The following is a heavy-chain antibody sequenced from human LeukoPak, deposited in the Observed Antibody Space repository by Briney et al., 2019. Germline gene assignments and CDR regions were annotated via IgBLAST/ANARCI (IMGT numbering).Heavy chain of an antibody. D-gene: IGHD3-22*01. CDR2: TYYRSKWYN. J-gene: IGHJ4*02. CDR1: GDSVSSNSAA. CDR3: ARHELRYSDSSGYCFDY. Sequence: SQTLSLTCAISGDSVSSNSAAWNWIRQSPSRGLEWLGRTYYRSKWYNDYAVSVKSRITINPDTSKNQFSLKLSSVTAADTAVYYCARHELRYSDSSGYCFDYWGQGILVTVSS. V-gene: IGHV6-1*01.